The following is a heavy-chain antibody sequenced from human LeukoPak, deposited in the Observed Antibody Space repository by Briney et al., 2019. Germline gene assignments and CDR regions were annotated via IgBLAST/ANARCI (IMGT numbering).Heavy chain of an antibody. V-gene: IGHV3-7*01. CDR2: IKKDGSEK. D-gene: IGHD2-15*01. Sequence: GGCLRLSCVASGFTLSRHWMSWVRQAPGSGLEWVANIKKDGSEKNYVDSVKGRFTISRDNAKNLVYLQMTSLRVEDTATYYCAREGSGYDYWGQGTLVVVSS. J-gene: IGHJ4*02. CDR3: AREGSGYDY. CDR1: GFTLSRHW.